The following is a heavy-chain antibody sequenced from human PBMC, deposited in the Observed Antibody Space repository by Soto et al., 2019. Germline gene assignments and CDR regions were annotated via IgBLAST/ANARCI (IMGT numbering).Heavy chain of an antibody. J-gene: IGHJ4*02. CDR1: GFTFSSYW. Sequence: GGSLRLSCAASGFTFSSYWMHWVRQAPGKGLVWVSRINSDGSSTSSADSVKGRFTISRDDAKNTLYLQMNSLRAEDTAVYYCARVPITGSWYDYWGQGTLVTVSS. V-gene: IGHV3-74*01. CDR2: INSDGSST. CDR3: ARVPITGSWYDY. D-gene: IGHD6-13*01.